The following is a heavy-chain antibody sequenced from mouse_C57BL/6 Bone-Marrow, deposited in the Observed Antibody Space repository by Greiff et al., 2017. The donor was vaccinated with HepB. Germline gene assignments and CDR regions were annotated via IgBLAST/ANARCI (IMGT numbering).Heavy chain of an antibody. D-gene: IGHD2-4*01. CDR2: ISNGGGST. CDR1: GFTFSDYY. Sequence: EVQLVESGGGLVQPGGSLKLSCAASGFTFSDYYMYWVRQTPEKRLEWVAYISNGGGSTYYPDTVKGRFTISRDNANNTLYLQRSRLKAEDTAMYYCARHVITNYAMDYWGQGTSVTVSS. J-gene: IGHJ4*01. CDR3: ARHVITNYAMDY. V-gene: IGHV5-12*01.